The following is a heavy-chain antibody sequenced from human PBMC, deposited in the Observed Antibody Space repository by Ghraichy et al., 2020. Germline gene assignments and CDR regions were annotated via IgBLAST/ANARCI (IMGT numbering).Heavy chain of an antibody. CDR2: ISGGGDYT. Sequence: LSLTCAASGLTFSSYYMIWVRQAPGKGLEWVSSISGGGDYTYYADSVRGRFTISRDNAKTSLYLQVNSLRAEDTALYFCATYRQQAAVDYWGQGTLVTVSS. CDR1: GLTFSSYY. V-gene: IGHV3-21*01. D-gene: IGHD6-13*01. J-gene: IGHJ4*02. CDR3: ATYRQQAAVDY.